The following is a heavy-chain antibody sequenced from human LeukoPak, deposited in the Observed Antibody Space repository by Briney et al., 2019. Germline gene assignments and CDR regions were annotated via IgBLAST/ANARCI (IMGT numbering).Heavy chain of an antibody. Sequence: SETLCLTCTVSGGSSTNYFWSWVRQSPGKGLEWVGYIYYSGSTNYNPSLKSRVTISVDTSKNQFSLKLSSVTAADTAVYYCARRHWGPIDYWGQGTLVTVSS. CDR2: IYYSGST. CDR1: GGSSTNYF. J-gene: IGHJ4*02. V-gene: IGHV4-59*08. D-gene: IGHD7-27*01. CDR3: ARRHWGPIDY.